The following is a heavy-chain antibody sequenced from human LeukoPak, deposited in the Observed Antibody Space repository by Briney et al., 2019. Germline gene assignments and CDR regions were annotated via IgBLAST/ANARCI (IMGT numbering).Heavy chain of an antibody. CDR1: GLTFSSYD. J-gene: IGHJ3*02. Sequence: PGGSLRLSCAASGLTFSSYDMHWVRQVPGEGLEWVSSIGGTGDIYYAGSVKGRFTVSRDNPKKSLYLQMSSLRAGDTAVYFCVLGAYWNDDKNAFHIWGPGTMVTVSS. D-gene: IGHD1-1*01. CDR2: IGGTGDI. V-gene: IGHV3-13*01. CDR3: VLGAYWNDDKNAFHI.